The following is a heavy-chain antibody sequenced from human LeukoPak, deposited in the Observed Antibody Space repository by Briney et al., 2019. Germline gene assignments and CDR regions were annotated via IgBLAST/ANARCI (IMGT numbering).Heavy chain of an antibody. V-gene: IGHV3-11*01. Sequence: PGGSLRLSCAASGFTFSDYYMSWIRQAPGKGPEWVSYISSSGSTIYYADSVKGRFTISRDNAKNSLYLQMNSLRAEDTAVYYCAANYYDSSGYSSGSPRYYYYYYMDVWGKGTTVTVSS. D-gene: IGHD3-22*01. CDR2: ISSSGSTI. CDR3: AANYYDSSGYSSGSPRYYYYYYMDV. CDR1: GFTFSDYY. J-gene: IGHJ6*03.